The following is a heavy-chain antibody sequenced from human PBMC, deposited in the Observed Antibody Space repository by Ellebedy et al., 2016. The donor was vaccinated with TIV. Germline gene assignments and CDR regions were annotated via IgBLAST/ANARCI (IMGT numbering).Heavy chain of an antibody. CDR3: ARSRNDYYDSSGYYPFDY. Sequence: PGGSLRLSCAASGFTFSDYTMNWVRQAPGKGLEWVSYISDGGTTIYYADSVQGRFTVSRDNSKNSLYLQMNSLRAEDTAVYYCARSRNDYYDSSGYYPFDYWGQGTLVTVSS. D-gene: IGHD3-22*01. CDR2: ISDGGTTI. V-gene: IGHV3-48*04. CDR1: GFTFSDYT. J-gene: IGHJ4*02.